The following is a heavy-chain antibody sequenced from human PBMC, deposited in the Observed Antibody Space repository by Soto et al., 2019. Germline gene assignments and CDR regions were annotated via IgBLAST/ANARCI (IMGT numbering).Heavy chain of an antibody. J-gene: IGHJ4*02. CDR2: ISYDGSNK. D-gene: IGHD5-18*01. CDR3: AKGRGYSYEGGFDY. CDR1: GFTFSSYG. V-gene: IGHV3-30*18. Sequence: PGGSLRLSCAASGFTFSSYGMHWVRQAPGKGLEWVAVISYDGSNKYYADSVKGRFTISRDNSKNTLYLQMNSLRAEDTAVYYCAKGRGYSYEGGFDYWGQGTLVTVSS.